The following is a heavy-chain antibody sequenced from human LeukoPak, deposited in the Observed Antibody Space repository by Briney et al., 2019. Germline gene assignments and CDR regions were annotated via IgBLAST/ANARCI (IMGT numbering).Heavy chain of an antibody. J-gene: IGHJ3*02. CDR3: AKDIDAGRDAFDI. Sequence: GGSLRLSCAASGFTFDDYAMHWVRQAPGKGLEWVSGISWNSGSIGYADSVKGRFTISRDNAKNSLYLQMNSLRAEDTASYYCAKDIDAGRDAFDIWGQGTMVTVSS. CDR2: ISWNSGSI. V-gene: IGHV3-9*01. CDR1: GFTFDDYA.